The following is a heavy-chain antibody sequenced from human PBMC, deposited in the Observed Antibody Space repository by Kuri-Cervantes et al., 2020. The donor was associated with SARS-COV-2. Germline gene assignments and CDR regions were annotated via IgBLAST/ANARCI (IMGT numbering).Heavy chain of an antibody. CDR1: GDSITNYY. Sequence: ESLKISCTVSGDSITNYYWSWIRQPPGKGLEWIGYVYYTGSTNYKPPLESRVTMSVDTSKNQFSLKLNSVTVADTAVYYCAREGPYGSGSYFDYWGQGTLVTVSS. CDR3: AREGPYGSGSYFDY. V-gene: IGHV4-59*01. J-gene: IGHJ4*02. CDR2: VYYTGST. D-gene: IGHD3-10*01.